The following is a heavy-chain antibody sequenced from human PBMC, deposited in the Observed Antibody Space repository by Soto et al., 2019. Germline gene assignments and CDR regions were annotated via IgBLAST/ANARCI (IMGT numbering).Heavy chain of an antibody. CDR1: GLTFSDRY. CDR3: TTVTTVDYYFDY. Sequence: GSLRLSCAASGLTFSDRYMDWVRQAPRKGLEWVGRIRKKTNSYTTEYAASVKGRFIISRDDSTNSLYLQMSSLKTEDTAVYYCTTVTTVDYYFDYWGQGTLVTVSS. D-gene: IGHD4-17*01. CDR2: IRKKTNSYTT. J-gene: IGHJ4*02. V-gene: IGHV3-72*01.